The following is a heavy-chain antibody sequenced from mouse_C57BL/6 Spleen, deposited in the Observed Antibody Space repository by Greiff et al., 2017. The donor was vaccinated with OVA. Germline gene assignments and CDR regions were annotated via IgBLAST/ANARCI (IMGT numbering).Heavy chain of an antibody. D-gene: IGHD2-5*01. J-gene: IGHJ4*01. V-gene: IGHV1-66*01. CDR3: ARYSNYVDYYAMDY. CDR2: IYPGSGNT. Sequence: VQLQQSGPELVKPGASVKISCKASGYSFTSYYIHWVKQRPGQGLEWIGWIYPGSGNTKYNEKFKGKATLTADTSSSTAYMQLSSLTSEDSAVYYCARYSNYVDYYAMDYWGQGTSVTVSS. CDR1: GYSFTSYY.